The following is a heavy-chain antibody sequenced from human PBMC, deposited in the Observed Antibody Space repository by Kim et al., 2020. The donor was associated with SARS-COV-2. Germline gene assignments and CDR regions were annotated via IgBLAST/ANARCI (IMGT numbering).Heavy chain of an antibody. CDR2: INTNTGNP. D-gene: IGHD1-26*01. CDR1: GYTFTSYA. J-gene: IGHJ5*02. V-gene: IGHV7-4-1*02. Sequence: ASVKVSCKASGYTFTSYAMNWVRQAPGQGLEWMGWINTNTGNPTYAQGFTGRFVFSLDTSVSTAYLQISSLKAEDTAVYYCARLFEEWELLRGWFDPWGQGTLVTVSS. CDR3: ARLFEEWELLRGWFDP.